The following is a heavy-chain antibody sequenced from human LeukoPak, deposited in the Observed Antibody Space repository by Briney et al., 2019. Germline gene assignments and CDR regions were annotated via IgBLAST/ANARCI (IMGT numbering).Heavy chain of an antibody. V-gene: IGHV3-43*02. CDR3: AIAYESGSFYRAFAY. CDR2: ISGDSDNK. J-gene: IGHJ4*02. D-gene: IGHD3-10*01. CDR1: GFNVAAYA. Sequence: PGGSLRLSCAASGFNVAAYAMYWVRQAPGKSLEWVSLISGDSDNKYSAASVKGRFAISRDNSKNSLYLQMNSLTTEDTALYYCAIAYESGSFYRAFAYWGQGALVTVSS.